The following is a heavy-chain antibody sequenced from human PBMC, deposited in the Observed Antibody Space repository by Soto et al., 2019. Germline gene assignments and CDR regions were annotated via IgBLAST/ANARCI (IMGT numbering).Heavy chain of an antibody. V-gene: IGHV4-59*08. CDR3: ARPTGYSSGWTDDAFDI. CDR2: IYYSGST. CDR1: GGSISSYY. J-gene: IGHJ3*02. Sequence: QVQLQESGPGLVKPSETLSLTCTVSGGSISSYYWSWIRQPPGKGLEWIGYIYYSGSTNYNPSLKSRVTISVDTSKNQFSLELSSVTAADTAVYYCARPTGYSSGWTDDAFDIWGQGTMVTVSS. D-gene: IGHD6-19*01.